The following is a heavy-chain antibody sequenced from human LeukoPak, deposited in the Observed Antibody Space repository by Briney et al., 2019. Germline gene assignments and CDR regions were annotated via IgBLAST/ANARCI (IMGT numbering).Heavy chain of an antibody. Sequence: GGSLRLSCAASGFTVSSNYMSCVRQAPGKGLECVSVIYSGGRTYYAASVKGRFTISTDNSKNTLYLQMNSLRAEDTAVYYCASHDFWSGYYGSYYFDYWGQGTLVTVSS. J-gene: IGHJ4*02. CDR1: GFTVSSNY. CDR2: IYSGGRT. CDR3: ASHDFWSGYYGSYYFDY. D-gene: IGHD3-3*01. V-gene: IGHV3-66*02.